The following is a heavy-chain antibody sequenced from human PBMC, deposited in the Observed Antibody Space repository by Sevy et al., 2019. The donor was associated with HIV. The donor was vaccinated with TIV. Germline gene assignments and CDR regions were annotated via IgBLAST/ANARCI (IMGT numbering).Heavy chain of an antibody. CDR2: ISFDGSDK. CDR1: GFSFSTHG. Sequence: RGSLRLSCAASGFSFSTHGMHWVRQAPGKGLERVAVISFDGSDKYYSESVKGRFTISRDNSKNTLLLQMSSLRAEDTAVYYCARDAGYSTVWYPGYWGQGTLVLVSS. J-gene: IGHJ4*02. V-gene: IGHV3-30*03. D-gene: IGHD6-19*01. CDR3: ARDAGYSTVWYPGY.